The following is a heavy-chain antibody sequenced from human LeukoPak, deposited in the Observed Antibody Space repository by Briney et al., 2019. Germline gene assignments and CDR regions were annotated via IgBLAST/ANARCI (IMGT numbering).Heavy chain of an antibody. CDR2: IKQDGSEK. CDR3: ARESLIEYSSSNDAFDI. CDR1: GFTFSSYW. V-gene: IGHV3-7*01. J-gene: IGHJ3*02. Sequence: QTGGSLRLSCAASGFTFSSYWMSWVRQAPGKGLEWVANIKQDGSEKYYVDSVKGRFTISRDNAKNSLYLQMNSLRAEDTAVYYCARESLIEYSSSNDAFDIWGQGTMVTVSS. D-gene: IGHD6-6*01.